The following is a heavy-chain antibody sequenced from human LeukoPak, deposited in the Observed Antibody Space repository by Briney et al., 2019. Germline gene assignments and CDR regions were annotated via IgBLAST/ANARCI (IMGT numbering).Heavy chain of an antibody. Sequence: PSETLSLTCAVYGGSFSGYYWSWIRQPPGKGLEWIGEINHSGSTNYNPSLKSRVTISVDTSKNRFSLKLSSVTAADTAVYYCARGRYGSGSYYRRVDYFDYWGQGTLVTVSS. D-gene: IGHD3-10*01. CDR1: GGSFSGYY. V-gene: IGHV4-34*01. CDR2: INHSGST. CDR3: ARGRYGSGSYYRRVDYFDY. J-gene: IGHJ4*02.